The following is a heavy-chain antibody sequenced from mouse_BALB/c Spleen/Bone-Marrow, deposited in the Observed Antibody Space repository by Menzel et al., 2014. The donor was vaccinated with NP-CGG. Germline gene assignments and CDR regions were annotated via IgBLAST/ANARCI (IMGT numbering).Heavy chain of an antibody. J-gene: IGHJ2*01. V-gene: IGHV14-1*02. CDR3: TRWFYYDSSYFDY. D-gene: IGHD1-1*01. CDR2: IDPENGNT. CDR1: GFNIKDYY. Sequence: VQLQQSGAEFVRPGALVKLSCNASGFNIKDYYMHWVKQRPEQGLEWIGWIDPENGNTIYDPKFPGKASITADTSSNTAYLQLSSLTSEDTAVYYCTRWFYYDSSYFDYWGQGTTLTVSS.